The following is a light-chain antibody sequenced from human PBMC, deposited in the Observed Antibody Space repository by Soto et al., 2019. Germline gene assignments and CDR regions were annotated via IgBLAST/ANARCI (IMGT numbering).Light chain of an antibody. Sequence: QSALTQPASVSGSPGQSITISCTGTSSDVGGYNYVSWYQQHPGKAPKLMIYDVSNRPSGVSNRFSGSKSGNTASLTISGLQAEDEADYYCSSYTSSSTYVVFGGWTKLPS. CDR2: DVS. CDR1: SSDVGGYNY. CDR3: SSYTSSSTYVV. J-gene: IGLJ2*01. V-gene: IGLV2-14*01.